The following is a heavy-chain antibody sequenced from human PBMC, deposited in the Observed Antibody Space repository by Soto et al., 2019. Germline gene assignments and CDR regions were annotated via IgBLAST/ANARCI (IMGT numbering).Heavy chain of an antibody. CDR3: ARGSFTTSRGGMDG. J-gene: IGHJ6*02. CDR1: GDILTFNS. Sequence: VKGSSGASGDILTFNSIYWVPPSLGQGLEWIGWINPDSGSTKYAQKFQAWVSMTRDTSIDTVFMEVKRLRSDDTAVYYCARGSFTTSRGGMDGWGHGTTVTLSS. V-gene: IGHV1-2*04. CDR2: INPDSGST. D-gene: IGHD3-16*01.